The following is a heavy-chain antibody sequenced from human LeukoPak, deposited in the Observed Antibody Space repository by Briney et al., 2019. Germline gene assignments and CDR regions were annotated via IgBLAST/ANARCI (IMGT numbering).Heavy chain of an antibody. CDR3: ARTRYYYNSRSYGAPYYFDY. J-gene: IGHJ4*02. Sequence: SETLSLTCTVSGGSISSYYWSWIRQPAGKGLEWIGRIYTSGSTTYNPSLKSRVTMSVDTSKNQFSLKLSSVTAADTAVYYCARTRYYYNSRSYGAPYYFDYWGQGTLVTVSS. V-gene: IGHV4-4*07. CDR2: IYTSGST. CDR1: GGSISSYY. D-gene: IGHD3-10*01.